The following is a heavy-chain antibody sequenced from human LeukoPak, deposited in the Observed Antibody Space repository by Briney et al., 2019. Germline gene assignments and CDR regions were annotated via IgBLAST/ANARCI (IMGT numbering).Heavy chain of an antibody. CDR1: GGSISSSNW. Sequence: SGTLSLTCAVSGGSISSSNWWSWVRQPPGRGLEWIGEIYHSGSTNYNPSLKSRVTISVDESKNQFSLKLSSVTAADTAVYYCARGGRLQGYYYGMDVWGQGTTVTVSS. V-gene: IGHV4-4*02. CDR2: IYHSGST. CDR3: ARGGRLQGYYYGMDV. D-gene: IGHD4-11*01. J-gene: IGHJ6*02.